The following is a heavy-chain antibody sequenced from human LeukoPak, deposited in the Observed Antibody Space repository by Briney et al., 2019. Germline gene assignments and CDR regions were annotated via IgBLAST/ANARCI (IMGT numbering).Heavy chain of an antibody. Sequence: GGCLRLSCVGPVFTLSVHWVRHVPGKGQGWLTFIRHDGTDQHYADSVRGRFTISRDNSKNTVYLQMNSLRPEDTALYYCAKDGNWASVSWGQGTLVTVSS. V-gene: IGHV3-30*02. D-gene: IGHD7-27*01. J-gene: IGHJ5*02. CDR1: VFTLS. CDR2: IRHDGTDQ. CDR3: AKDGNWASVS.